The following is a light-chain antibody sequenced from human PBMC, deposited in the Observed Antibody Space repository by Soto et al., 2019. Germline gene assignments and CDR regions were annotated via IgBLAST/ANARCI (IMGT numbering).Light chain of an antibody. CDR1: SSDVGGYNY. Sequence: QSALTQPASVSGSPGQSITISCTGTSSDVGGYNYVSWYQQHPGKAPKLMIYDVINRPSGVSNRFSGSKSGNTASLTISGLQAEDEADYYCSSYTSSRTLVFGSGNKVTVL. CDR3: SSYTSSRTLV. J-gene: IGLJ1*01. V-gene: IGLV2-14*01. CDR2: DVI.